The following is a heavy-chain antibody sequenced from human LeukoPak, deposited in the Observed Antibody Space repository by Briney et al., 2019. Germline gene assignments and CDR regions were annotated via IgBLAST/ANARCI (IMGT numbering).Heavy chain of an antibody. CDR1: GGSFSPYY. Sequence: SETLSLTCAVYGGSFSPYYWSWIRQPPGKGLEWIGGINHSGNTNHNPSLKSRVIISVDTSKNHFSLKMRFVTAADTAVYYCARGRSVGWFDPWGQGTLVTVSS. D-gene: IGHD3-3*01. CDR2: INHSGNT. J-gene: IGHJ5*02. V-gene: IGHV4-34*01. CDR3: ARGRSVGWFDP.